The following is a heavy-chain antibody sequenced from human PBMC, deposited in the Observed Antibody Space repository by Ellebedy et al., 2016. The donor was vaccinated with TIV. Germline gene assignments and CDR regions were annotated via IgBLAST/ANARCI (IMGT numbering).Heavy chain of an antibody. D-gene: IGHD3-10*01. CDR1: GASISRSHYY. J-gene: IGHJ3*02. V-gene: IGHV4-39*07. CDR3: AILEGASGTYYRPAFDI. Sequence: MPSETLSLTCTVSGASISRSHYYWAWVRQPPGKRPEWVGRFYISGRTDYNPSLQSRVTISVDTSQNQFSLRLTSVTAADTAVYYCAILEGASGTYYRPAFDIWGQGTMVTVSS. CDR2: FYISGRT.